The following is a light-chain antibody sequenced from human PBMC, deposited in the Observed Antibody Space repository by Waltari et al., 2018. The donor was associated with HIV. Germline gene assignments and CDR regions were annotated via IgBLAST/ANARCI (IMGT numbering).Light chain of an antibody. CDR1: SPHIGAHYV. CDR3: ESYDSSLNCVV. V-gene: IGLV1-40*01. Sequence: QSVLTQPPSVSGGPGQRVPLPCFGNSPHIGAHYVLHWYQQLPGTAPKLLIYNANNRPSGVPDRFSGSNSGTSASLAISGLQSEDEADYYCESYDSSLNCVVFGGGTKLTVL. CDR2: NAN. J-gene: IGLJ2*01.